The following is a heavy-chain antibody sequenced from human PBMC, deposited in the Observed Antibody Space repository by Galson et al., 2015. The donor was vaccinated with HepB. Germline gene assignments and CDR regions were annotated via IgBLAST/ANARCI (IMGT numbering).Heavy chain of an antibody. Sequence: SLRLSCAASGFTFSNYAMTWVRQAPGKGLQWVSTVTNSGAGTYYADSVKGRFTISRDNSKNTLYLQMSSLRTEDTAVYYCARGPVGMTTINGFDYWGQGTLVTVSS. CDR3: ARGPVGMTTINGFDY. V-gene: IGHV3-23*01. J-gene: IGHJ4*02. CDR2: VTNSGAGT. D-gene: IGHD5-24*01. CDR1: GFTFSNYA.